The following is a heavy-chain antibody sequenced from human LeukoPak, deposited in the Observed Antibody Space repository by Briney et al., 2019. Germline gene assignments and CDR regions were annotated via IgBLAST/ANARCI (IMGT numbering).Heavy chain of an antibody. CDR2: IYYSGST. D-gene: IGHD6-13*01. CDR3: ARDSPDEAAADGFDY. J-gene: IGHJ4*02. V-gene: IGHV4-39*07. CDR1: GGSISSSSYY. Sequence: SETLSLTCTVSGGSISSSSYYWGWIRQPPGKGLEWIGSIYYSGSTYYNPSLKSRVTISVDTSKNQFSLKLSSVTAADTAVYYCARDSPDEAAADGFDYWGQGTLVTVSS.